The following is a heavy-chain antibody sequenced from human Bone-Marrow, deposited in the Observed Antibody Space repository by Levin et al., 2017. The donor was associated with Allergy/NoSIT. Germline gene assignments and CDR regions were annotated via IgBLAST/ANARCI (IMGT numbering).Heavy chain of an antibody. D-gene: IGHD2-15*01. V-gene: IGHV3-72*01. CDR3: ARDATPRDYYYYYGMDV. CDR2: TRNKANSYTT. J-gene: IGHJ6*02. CDR1: GFTFSDHY. Sequence: GESLKISCAASGFTFSDHYMDWVRQAPGKGLEWVGRTRNKANSYTTEYAASVKGRFTISRDDSKNSLYLQMNSLKTEDTAVYYCARDATPRDYYYYYGMDVWGQGTTVTVSS.